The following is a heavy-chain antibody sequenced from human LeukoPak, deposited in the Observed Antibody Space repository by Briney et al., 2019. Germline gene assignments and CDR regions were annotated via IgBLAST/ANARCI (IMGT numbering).Heavy chain of an antibody. V-gene: IGHV4-39*07. CDR3: ARVRNTVGMSDY. CDR2: IYYSGST. CDR1: GGSISSSSYY. D-gene: IGHD1-14*01. Sequence: KPSETLSLTCTVSGGSISSSSYYWGWIRQPPGKGLEWIGSIYYSGSTYYNPSLKSRVTISVDTSKNQFSLKLSSVTAADTAVYYCARVRNTVGMSDYWGQGTLVTVSS. J-gene: IGHJ4*02.